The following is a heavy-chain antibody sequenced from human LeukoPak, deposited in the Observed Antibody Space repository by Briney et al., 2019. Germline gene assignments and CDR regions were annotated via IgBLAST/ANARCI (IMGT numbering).Heavy chain of an antibody. CDR3: ATRPDIAAAGPGWFDP. CDR2: INHSGST. D-gene: IGHD6-13*01. V-gene: IGHV4-34*01. CDR1: GGSISGYD. Sequence: SETLSLTCTVSGGSISGYDWSWIRQPPGKGLEWIGEINHSGSTNYNPSLKSRVTISVDTSKNQFSLKLSSVTAADTAVYYCATRPDIAAAGPGWFDPWGQGTLVTVSS. J-gene: IGHJ5*02.